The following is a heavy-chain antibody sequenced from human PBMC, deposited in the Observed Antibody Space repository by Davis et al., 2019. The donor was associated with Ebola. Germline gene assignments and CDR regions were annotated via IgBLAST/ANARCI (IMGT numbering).Heavy chain of an antibody. V-gene: IGHV6-1*01. CDR2: TYSSSKWYT. D-gene: IGHD5-12*01. CDR3: ASGWLRTYFDY. Sequence: HSQTLSLTCAISGDSVSSKSAAWNWLRQSPSRGLEWLGRTYSSSKWYTDYATSVNSRITINPDTSKNQFSLHLNSVTPEDTAVYYCASGWLRTYFDYWGQGALVTVSS. CDR1: GDSVSSKSAA. J-gene: IGHJ4*02.